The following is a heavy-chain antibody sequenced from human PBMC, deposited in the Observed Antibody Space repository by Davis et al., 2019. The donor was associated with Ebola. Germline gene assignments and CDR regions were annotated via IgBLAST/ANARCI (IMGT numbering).Heavy chain of an antibody. CDR1: GGTFSSYA. Sequence: AASVKVSCKASGGTFSSYAISWVRHAPGQGLEWMGRIIPILGIANYAQKFQGRVTITADKSTSTAYMELSSLRSEDTAVYYCARGGYCSGGSCLRYYYYYGMDVRGQGTTVTVSS. V-gene: IGHV1-69*04. J-gene: IGHJ6*02. D-gene: IGHD2-15*01. CDR2: IIPILGIA. CDR3: ARGGYCSGGSCLRYYYYYGMDV.